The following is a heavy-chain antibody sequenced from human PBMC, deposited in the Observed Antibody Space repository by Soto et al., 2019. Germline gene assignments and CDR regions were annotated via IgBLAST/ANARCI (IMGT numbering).Heavy chain of an antibody. CDR3: AKNDDHGSYYHGMEV. V-gene: IGHV4-59*01. D-gene: IGHD4-17*01. Sequence: SETLSLTCTLSGGAINSYYWNWIRQPPGKGLEWIGYIYYSGSTNYNPSLKSRFTILVETSKTQFSLKLRSVTAADTAMYYCAKNDDHGSYYHGMEVWGQGTTVTVSS. J-gene: IGHJ6*02. CDR1: GGAINSYY. CDR2: IYYSGST.